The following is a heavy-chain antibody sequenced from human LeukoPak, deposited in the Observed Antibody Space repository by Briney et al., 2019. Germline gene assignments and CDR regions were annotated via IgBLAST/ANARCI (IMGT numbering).Heavy chain of an antibody. CDR1: GFTFSSYS. J-gene: IGHJ4*02. V-gene: IGHV3-21*01. D-gene: IGHD6-13*01. CDR2: ISSSSSYI. Sequence: GGSLRLSCAASGFTFSSYSMNWVRQAPGKGLEWVSSISSSSSYIYYADSVRGGLTISRDNANNSLYMQINSLRAGETAVYNCARGGQQRVGLDYWGQGTLVTVSS. CDR3: ARGGQQRVGLDY.